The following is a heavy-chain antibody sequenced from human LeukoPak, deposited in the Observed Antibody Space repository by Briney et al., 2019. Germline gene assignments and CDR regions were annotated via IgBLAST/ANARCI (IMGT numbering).Heavy chain of an antibody. Sequence: SETLSLTCTVSGGSISSSSYYWGWIRQPPGKGLEWIGSIYYSGSTYYNPSLKSRVTISVDTSKNQFSLKLSSVTAADTAVYYCARVRQPWGYYYYYMDVWGKGTTVTVSS. D-gene: IGHD7-27*01. V-gene: IGHV4-39*07. CDR1: GGSISSSSYY. CDR3: ARVRQPWGYYYYYMDV. J-gene: IGHJ6*03. CDR2: IYYSGST.